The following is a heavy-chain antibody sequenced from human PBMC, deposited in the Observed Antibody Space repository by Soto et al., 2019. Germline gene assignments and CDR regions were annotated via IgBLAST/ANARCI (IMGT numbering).Heavy chain of an antibody. CDR1: GFTFSSYA. CDR3: AKDGFYGSGKYYFDY. CDR2: ISASGGSA. D-gene: IGHD3-10*01. Sequence: EVQLLESGGGLVQPGGSLRLSCAASGFTFSSYAMNWVRQAPGKGLEWVSVISASGGSASYADSVKGRFTISRDNSKNTLYLHMNSLTAEDTAVYYCAKDGFYGSGKYYFDYWGQGTLVTVSS. V-gene: IGHV3-23*01. J-gene: IGHJ4*02.